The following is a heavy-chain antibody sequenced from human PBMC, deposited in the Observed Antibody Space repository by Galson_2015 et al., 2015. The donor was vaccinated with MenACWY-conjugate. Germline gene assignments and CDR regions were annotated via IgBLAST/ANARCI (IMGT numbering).Heavy chain of an antibody. V-gene: IGHV4-39*07. D-gene: IGHD3-10*01. CDR3: AGDRGNWLGDY. CDR1: GGSIRSDSYH. Sequence: SETLSLTCTVSGGSIRSDSYHWGWVRQPPGKGLEWIGNIYYTGTTYYNPSLRGRVTISLDTSKNQFSLKLSSLTAADTAVYYCAGDRGNWLGDYWGQGTLVTVSS. CDR2: IYYTGTT. J-gene: IGHJ4*02.